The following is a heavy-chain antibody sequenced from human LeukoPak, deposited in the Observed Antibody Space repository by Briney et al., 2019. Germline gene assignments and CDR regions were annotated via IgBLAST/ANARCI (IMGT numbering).Heavy chain of an antibody. CDR2: INPHNGGT. CDR1: GYTFADYY. V-gene: IGHV1-2*02. D-gene: IGHD7-27*01. Sequence: ASVKVSCKASGYTFADYYMHWVRQAPGQGLEWMGWINPHNGGTSYAQKFQDRVTMTRDKSITTAYMELTRLRSDDTAVYYCARDVGITGAWFDPWGQGTLVTVSS. CDR3: ARDVGITGAWFDP. J-gene: IGHJ5*02.